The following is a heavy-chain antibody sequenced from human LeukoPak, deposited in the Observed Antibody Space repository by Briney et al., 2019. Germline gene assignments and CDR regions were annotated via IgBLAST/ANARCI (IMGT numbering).Heavy chain of an antibody. CDR2: INPNSGGT. D-gene: IGHD3-10*01. CDR1: GYTFTSYY. CDR3: ARPKGWFGELLTILGY. J-gene: IGHJ4*02. V-gene: IGHV1-2*02. Sequence: ASVKVSCKASGYTFTSYYMHWVRQAPGQGLEWMGWINPNSGGTNYAQKLQGRVTMTRDTSISTAYMELSRLRSDDTAVYYCARPKGWFGELLTILGYWGQGTLVTVSS.